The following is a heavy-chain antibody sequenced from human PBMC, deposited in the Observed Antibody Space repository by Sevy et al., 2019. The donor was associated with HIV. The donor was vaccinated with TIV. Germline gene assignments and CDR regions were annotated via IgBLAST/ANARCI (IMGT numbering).Heavy chain of an antibody. J-gene: IGHJ6*02. CDR3: ARGSPVGGDIVVVPAAIHYYYYGMDV. CDR1: GGSISSYY. CDR2: IYTSGST. Sequence: SETLSLTCTVSGGSISSYYWSWIRQPAGKGLKWIGRIYTSGSTNYNPSLKSRVTMSVDTSKNQFSLKLSSVTAADTAVDYCARGSPVGGDIVVVPAAIHYYYYGMDVWGQGTTVTVSS. D-gene: IGHD2-2*02. V-gene: IGHV4-4*07.